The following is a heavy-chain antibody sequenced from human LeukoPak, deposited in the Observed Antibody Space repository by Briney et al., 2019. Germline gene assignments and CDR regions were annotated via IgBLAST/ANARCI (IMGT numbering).Heavy chain of an antibody. CDR2: ISGGGGTT. CDR3: AKEFYFATAV. Sequence: GGSLRLSCAASGFTFSTYAMSWVRQAPGRGLEWVSAISGGGGTTHYADSVKGRFTISRDNSKNMLYLQMDSLRAEDTAVYYCAKEFYFATAVWGQGTTVTVSS. J-gene: IGHJ6*02. V-gene: IGHV3-23*01. D-gene: IGHD2-15*01. CDR1: GFTFSTYA.